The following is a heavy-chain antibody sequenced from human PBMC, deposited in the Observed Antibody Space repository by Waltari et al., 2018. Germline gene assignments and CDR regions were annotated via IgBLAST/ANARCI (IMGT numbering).Heavy chain of an antibody. D-gene: IGHD4-17*01. CDR3: ASSLYGDYTQIWGRVFDY. V-gene: IGHV3-23*01. CDR2: SSGSGGST. CDR1: GFTFRSYA. Sequence: VQLLESGGGLVQSGGSLRLSCAASGFTFRSYAMNWVRQAPGKGVEGVGVSSGSGGSTDYADSVKGRFTICRDNSKNTLYLQMNNLRVEDTAVYYCASSLYGDYTQIWGRVFDYWGQGTLVTVSS. J-gene: IGHJ4*02.